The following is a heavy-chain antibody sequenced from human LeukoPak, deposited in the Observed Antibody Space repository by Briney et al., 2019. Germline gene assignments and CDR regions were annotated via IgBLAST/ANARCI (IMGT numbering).Heavy chain of an antibody. CDR1: GFTFNMYW. J-gene: IGHJ4*02. CDR2: INKDGSDK. CDR3: ARDAGYGGNSDY. V-gene: IGHV3-7*01. D-gene: IGHD4-23*01. Sequence: TGGSLRLSCAASGFTFNMYWMTWLRQAPGKGLESVAYINKDGSDKYYVDSVKGRFTVSRDNAKNSLYLQMNSLRAEDTAVYYCARDAGYGGNSDYWGQGTLVTVSS.